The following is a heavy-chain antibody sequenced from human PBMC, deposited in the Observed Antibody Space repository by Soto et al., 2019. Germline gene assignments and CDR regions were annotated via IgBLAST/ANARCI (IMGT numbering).Heavy chain of an antibody. CDR3: ARYEDYFAMYV. CDR2: ISTSSSYI. D-gene: IGHD3-16*01. CDR1: GFTFSSYS. J-gene: IGHJ6*02. V-gene: IGHV3-21*01. Sequence: GGSLRLSCVASGFTFSSYSMNWVRQAPGNGLEWVSSISTSSSYIYYADSVKGRFTISRDNAKNSLYLQMNSLRAEVTAVYYCARYEDYFAMYVCGQGSTVTVSS.